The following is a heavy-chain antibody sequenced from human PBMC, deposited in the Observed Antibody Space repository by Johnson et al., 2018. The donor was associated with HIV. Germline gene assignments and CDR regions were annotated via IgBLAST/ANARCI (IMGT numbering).Heavy chain of an antibody. D-gene: IGHD6-13*01. J-gene: IGHJ3*02. CDR2: IRYDGSNK. CDR3: AKGGVLAAGTEGYAFDI. Sequence: VQLVESGGGVVQPGGSLRLSCAASGFTFSSFGMHWVRQAPGKGLEWVAFIRYDGSNKDSADSVKGRFTISRDNSKNTLYLQMNSLRAEDTAVYYCAKGGVLAAGTEGYAFDIWGQGTMVTVSS. CDR1: GFTFSSFG. V-gene: IGHV3-30*02.